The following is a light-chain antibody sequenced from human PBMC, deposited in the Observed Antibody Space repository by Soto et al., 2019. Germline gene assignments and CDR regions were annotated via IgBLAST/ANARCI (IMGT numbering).Light chain of an antibody. CDR1: SSDVGGYNY. CDR2: DVS. CDR3: SSYTSSSTLLV. J-gene: IGLJ2*01. V-gene: IGLV2-14*01. Sequence: QSALTQPASVSGSPGQSITISCTGTSSDVGGYNYVSWYQQHPGKAPKLMIYDVSNRPSGVSNRFSGSKSGNTASLTISGLQAEDXADYYCSSYTSSSTLLVFGGGTKLTVL.